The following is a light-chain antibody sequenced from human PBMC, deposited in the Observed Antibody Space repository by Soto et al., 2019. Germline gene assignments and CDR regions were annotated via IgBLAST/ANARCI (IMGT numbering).Light chain of an antibody. Sequence: DIQLTQSPSFLSASVGDRVTITCRASQGFSNSLAWYQQKPGKAPRLLIYAASTLQSGVPSRFSGSGSGTEFTLTTSSLQPEDFATYDGQQSDSSPCTFGQGTKVEIK. V-gene: IGKV1-9*01. CDR2: AAS. J-gene: IGKJ2*02. CDR1: QGFSNS. CDR3: QQSDSSPCT.